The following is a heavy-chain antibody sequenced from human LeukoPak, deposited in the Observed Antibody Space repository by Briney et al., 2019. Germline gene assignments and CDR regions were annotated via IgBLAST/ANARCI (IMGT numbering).Heavy chain of an antibody. CDR2: FQHPAST. CDR1: GYSISSGYF. D-gene: IGHD6-13*01. CDR3: ARERGFLSGSPWYHQGSFEY. J-gene: IGHJ4*02. Sequence: KFSETLSLTCCVSGYSISSGYFWTWIRQPPGKGLEWIGTFQHPASTYYNSSLNSRVPISEDTSKNQRSLTLGSVTAADTAVYYCARERGFLSGSPWYHQGSFEYWGQGTLVSVSS. V-gene: IGHV4-38-2*02.